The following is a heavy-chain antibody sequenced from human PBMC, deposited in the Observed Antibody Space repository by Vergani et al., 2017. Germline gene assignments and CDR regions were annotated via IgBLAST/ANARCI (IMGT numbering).Heavy chain of an antibody. CDR3: AKAVQGWPNGMDV. CDR1: GFTFDDYA. CDR2: ISWNSGSI. J-gene: IGHJ6*02. Sequence: EVQLVESGGGLVQPGRSLRLSCAASGFTFDDYAMHWVRQAPGKGLEWVSGISWNSGSIGYADSVKGRFTISRDNAKNSLYLQMNSLRAEDTALYYCAKAVQGWPNGMDVWGQGP. D-gene: IGHD2-15*01. V-gene: IGHV3-9*01.